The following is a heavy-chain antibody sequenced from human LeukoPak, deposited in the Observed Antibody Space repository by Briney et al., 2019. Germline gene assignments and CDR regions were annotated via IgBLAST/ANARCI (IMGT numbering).Heavy chain of an antibody. J-gene: IGHJ3*02. V-gene: IGHV3-9*03. Sequence: QPGRSLRLSCAASGFSFAEYAMPWVRQAPGKGLEWVSSISWTSGRIGYADSVKGRFTISRDNAKNSLYLQMNSLRAEDMALYFCAKDIYGTGIQDAFDIWGQGTMVTVSS. CDR3: AKDIYGTGIQDAFDI. D-gene: IGHD1-1*01. CDR2: ISWTSGRI. CDR1: GFSFAEYA.